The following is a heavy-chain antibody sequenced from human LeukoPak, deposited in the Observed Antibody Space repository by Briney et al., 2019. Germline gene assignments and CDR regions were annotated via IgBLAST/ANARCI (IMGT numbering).Heavy chain of an antibody. Sequence: SVKVSCKASGGTFSSYAISWVRQAPGQGLEWMGGIIPIFGTANYAQKFQGRVTITTDESTSTAYMELSSLRSEDTAVYYCARDHNENGLGSGSYFWFDPWGQGTLVTVSS. CDR1: GGTFSSYA. CDR2: IIPIFGTA. V-gene: IGHV1-69*05. J-gene: IGHJ5*02. CDR3: ARDHNENGLGSGSYFWFDP. D-gene: IGHD3-10*01.